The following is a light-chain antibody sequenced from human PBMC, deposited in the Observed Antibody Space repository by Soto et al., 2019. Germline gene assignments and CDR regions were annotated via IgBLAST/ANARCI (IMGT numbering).Light chain of an antibody. CDR3: QHYYNWPLYT. Sequence: EIVRTQSPATLSVSPGERATLSCRASQSVSSNLAWYQQKTGQAPRLLIYGASTRATGIPARFSGSGSGTEVTLTISSLQSEDFAVYYCQHYYNWPLYTFGQGTKLEI. CDR2: GAS. J-gene: IGKJ2*01. CDR1: QSVSSN. V-gene: IGKV3-15*01.